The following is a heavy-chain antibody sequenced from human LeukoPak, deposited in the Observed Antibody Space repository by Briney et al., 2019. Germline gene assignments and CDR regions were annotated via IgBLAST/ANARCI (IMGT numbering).Heavy chain of an antibody. CDR3: ALRVTMVRGVIRNWFDP. CDR1: GYSISSGYY. Sequence: PSETLSLTCAVSGYSISSGYYWGWIRQPPGKGLEWIGSIYHSGSTYYNPSLKSRVTISVDTSKNQFSLKLSSVTAADTAVYYCALRVTMVRGVIRNWFDPWGQGTLVTVSS. CDR2: IYHSGST. V-gene: IGHV4-38-2*01. D-gene: IGHD3-10*01. J-gene: IGHJ5*02.